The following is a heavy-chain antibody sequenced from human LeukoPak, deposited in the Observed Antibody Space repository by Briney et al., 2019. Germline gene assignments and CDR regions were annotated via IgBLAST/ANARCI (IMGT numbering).Heavy chain of an antibody. V-gene: IGHV3-33*08. Sequence: GGSLRLSCAASGFTFSSYAMTWVRQAPGKGLEWVAVIWYDGSNKYYADSVKGRFTISRDNSKNTLYLQMNSLRAEDTAVYYCARDFWSGYSPFFNYWGQGTLVTVSS. CDR3: ARDFWSGYSPFFNY. CDR1: GFTFSSYA. D-gene: IGHD3-3*01. CDR2: IWYDGSNK. J-gene: IGHJ4*02.